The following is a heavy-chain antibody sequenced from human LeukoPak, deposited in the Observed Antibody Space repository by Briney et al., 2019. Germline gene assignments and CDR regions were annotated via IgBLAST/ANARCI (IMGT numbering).Heavy chain of an antibody. V-gene: IGHV5-51*01. CDR1: GYRFTSYW. CDR2: IYPGDSDT. J-gene: IGHJ5*02. Sequence: GESLKISCKGSGYRFTSYWIGWVRPMPGKGLEWMGIIYPGDSDTRYSPSFQGQVTISADRSISTAYLQWSSLKASDTAMYYCALYSSGYWFDPWGQGTLVTVSS. CDR3: ALYSSGYWFDP. D-gene: IGHD3-22*01.